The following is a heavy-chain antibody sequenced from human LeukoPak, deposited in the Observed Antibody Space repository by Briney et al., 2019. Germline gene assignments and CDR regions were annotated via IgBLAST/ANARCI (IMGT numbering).Heavy chain of an antibody. CDR3: ARVGGIGAADWFDP. V-gene: IGHV4-31*03. CDR2: IYYSGST. Sequence: PSQTLSLTCTVSGDSISSGRFDRRCISQHPVKGLEWIGYIYYSGSTSYNPSLKSRVTISVDTSKNQFSLKLSSVTGADTAVYYCARVGGIGAADWFDPWGQGTLVTVSS. D-gene: IGHD6-13*01. CDR1: GDSISSGRFD. J-gene: IGHJ5*02.